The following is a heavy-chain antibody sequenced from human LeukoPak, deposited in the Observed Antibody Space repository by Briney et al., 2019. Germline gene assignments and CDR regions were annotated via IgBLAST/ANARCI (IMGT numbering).Heavy chain of an antibody. CDR1: GYTFTSYA. CDR3: ARADWAAAGNY. J-gene: IGHJ4*02. D-gene: IGHD6-13*01. Sequence: GASVKVSCKASGYTFTSYAMHWVRQAPGQRLERMGWINAGNGNTKYSQKFQGRVTITRDTSASTAYMELSSLRSEDTAVYYCARADWAAAGNYWGQGTLVTVSS. CDR2: INAGNGNT. V-gene: IGHV1-3*01.